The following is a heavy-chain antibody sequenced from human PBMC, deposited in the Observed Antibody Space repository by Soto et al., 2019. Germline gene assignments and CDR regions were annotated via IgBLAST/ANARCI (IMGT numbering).Heavy chain of an antibody. J-gene: IGHJ6*02. V-gene: IGHV1-69*02. D-gene: IGHD3-10*01. Sequence: QVQLVQSGAEVKKPGSSVKVSCKASGGTFSSYTISWVRQAPGQGLEWMGRIIPILGIANYAQKFQGRVTITADKSTSTAYMELSSLRSEDTAVYYCAIITMVRGVTILGGMDVWGQGTTVTVSS. CDR3: AIITMVRGVTILGGMDV. CDR1: GGTFSSYT. CDR2: IIPILGIA.